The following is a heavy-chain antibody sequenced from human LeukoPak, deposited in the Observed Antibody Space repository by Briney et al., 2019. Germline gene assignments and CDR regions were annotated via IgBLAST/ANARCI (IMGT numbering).Heavy chain of an antibody. Sequence: SETLSLTCTVSGYSISSGYYWGWIRQPPGKGLEWIGSIYHSGSTYYNPSLKSRVTISVDTSKNQFSLKLSSVTAADTAGYYCARAGLTGYYNWFDPWGQGTLVTVSS. J-gene: IGHJ5*02. CDR3: ARAGLTGYYNWFDP. CDR2: IYHSGST. V-gene: IGHV4-38-2*02. D-gene: IGHD3-9*01. CDR1: GYSISSGYY.